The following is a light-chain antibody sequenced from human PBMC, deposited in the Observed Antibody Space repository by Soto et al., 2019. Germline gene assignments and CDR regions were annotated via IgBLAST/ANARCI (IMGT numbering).Light chain of an antibody. Sequence: EVVLTQSPGTLSLSPGERATLSCRASQSFGSSYLAWYQQKPGQAPRLLIYDASNRATGIPDRFSGYGSGTDFTPTTRRWEPKDFAVYSCQQHGPSAWTPGQGTKVNIK. V-gene: IGKV3-20*01. CDR2: DAS. J-gene: IGKJ1*01. CDR1: QSFGSSY. CDR3: QQHGPSAWT.